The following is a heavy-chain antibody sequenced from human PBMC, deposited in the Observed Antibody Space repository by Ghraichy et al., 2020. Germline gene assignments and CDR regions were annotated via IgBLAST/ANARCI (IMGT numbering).Heavy chain of an antibody. CDR2: IKQDGSEK. D-gene: IGHD6-19*01. Sequence: GESLNISCAASGFTFSSYWMSWVRQAPGKGLEWVANIKQDGSEKYYVDSVKGRFTISRDNAKNSLYLQMDSLRDEDTAVYYCARDATSSDWGFDYWGQGALVTVSS. CDR3: ARDATSSDWGFDY. CDR1: GFTFSSYW. V-gene: IGHV3-7*01. J-gene: IGHJ4*02.